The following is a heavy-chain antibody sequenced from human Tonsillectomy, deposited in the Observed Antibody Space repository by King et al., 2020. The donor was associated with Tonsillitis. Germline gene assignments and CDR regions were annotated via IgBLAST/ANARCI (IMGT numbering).Heavy chain of an antibody. D-gene: IGHD3-9*01. V-gene: IGHV3-7*01. CDR2: IKQHGSVE. J-gene: IGHJ3*02. Sequence: VQLVESGGGLVQPGGSLRLTCVASGFTFRSYWMTWVRQAPGKGLEMVANIKQHGSVENYVDAVKGRFTISRDNAKNSLYLQMNNLRADDTAVYYCARPLTVDYAFDIWGQGTTVTVSS. CDR1: GFTFRSYW. CDR3: ARPLTVDYAFDI.